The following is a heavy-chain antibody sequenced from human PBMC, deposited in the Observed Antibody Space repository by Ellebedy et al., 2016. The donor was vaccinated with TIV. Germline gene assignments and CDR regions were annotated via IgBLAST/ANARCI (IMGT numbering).Heavy chain of an antibody. CDR2: IYYSGTT. D-gene: IGHD3-10*01. Sequence: MPSETLSLTCTVSGGSMISDDHYWSWVRQPPGKGLEWLGYIYYSGTTYYTPSLKLRLTMSVDKSKSQVSLKLTSVTAADTAVYYCARGGGDRPHALDVWGQGTKVTVSS. V-gene: IGHV4-30-4*01. CDR1: GGSMISDDHY. CDR3: ARGGGDRPHALDV. J-gene: IGHJ3*01.